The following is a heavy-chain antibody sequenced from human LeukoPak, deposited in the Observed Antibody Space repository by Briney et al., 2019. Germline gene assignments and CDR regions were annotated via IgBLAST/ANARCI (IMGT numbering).Heavy chain of an antibody. D-gene: IGHD3-9*01. Sequence: GASLRLSCGASGFTFSNYAMSWVRQAPGKGLEWVSAITGGGRSTYYADSVKGRFTISRDSSKNTLYLQMNSLRTEDTAVYYCAKWGDYDVLTGYYVSDYWGQGTLVTVSS. J-gene: IGHJ4*02. CDR1: GFTFSNYA. CDR3: AKWGDYDVLTGYYVSDY. V-gene: IGHV3-23*01. CDR2: ITGGGRST.